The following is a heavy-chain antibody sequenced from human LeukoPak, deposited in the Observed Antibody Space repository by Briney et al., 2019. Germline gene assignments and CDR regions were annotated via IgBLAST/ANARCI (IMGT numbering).Heavy chain of an antibody. CDR2: IYYSGTT. V-gene: IGHV4-39*01. Sequence: PSETLSLTCTVSDGSISSSSYYWGWIRQPPGKGLEWIGSIYYSGTTYYNPSLKSRVTISVDTSNNQFSLKLRSVTATDTAVYYCARRTITMIVGYYFDYWGQGTLVTVSS. CDR3: ARRTITMIVGYYFDY. CDR1: DGSISSSSYY. J-gene: IGHJ4*02. D-gene: IGHD3-22*01.